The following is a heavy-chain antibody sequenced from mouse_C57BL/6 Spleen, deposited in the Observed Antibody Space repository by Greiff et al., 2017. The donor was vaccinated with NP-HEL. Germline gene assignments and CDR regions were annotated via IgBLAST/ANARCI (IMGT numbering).Heavy chain of an antibody. V-gene: IGHV10-1*01. CDR3: VRTLTGHAMDY. J-gene: IGHJ4*01. CDR1: GFSFNTYA. Sequence: EADGGLVQPKGSLKLSCAASGFSFNTYAMNWVRQAPGKGLEWVARIRSKSNNYATYYADSVKDRFTISRDDSESMLYLQMNNLKTEDTAMYYCVRTLTGHAMDYWGQGTSVTVSS. D-gene: IGHD4-1*01. CDR2: IRSKSNNYAT.